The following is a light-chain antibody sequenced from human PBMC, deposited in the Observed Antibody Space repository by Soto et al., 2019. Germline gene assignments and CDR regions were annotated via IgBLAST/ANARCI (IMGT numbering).Light chain of an antibody. Sequence: QSALTQPASVSGSPGQSITISCSGTSSDVGFYNYVSWFQQYPGKAPKLMIFEVTNRPSGVSDRFSGSKSDNTASLTISGLQAEDEAYYYCWSYAGNTIFVFGGGTKLTVL. V-gene: IGLV2-14*01. J-gene: IGLJ2*01. CDR2: EVT. CDR3: WSYAGNTIFV. CDR1: SSDVGFYNY.